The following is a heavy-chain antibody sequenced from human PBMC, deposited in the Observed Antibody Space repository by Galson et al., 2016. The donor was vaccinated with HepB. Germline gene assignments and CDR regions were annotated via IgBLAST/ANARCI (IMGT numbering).Heavy chain of an antibody. CDR3: AREAGIAAAATYDY. J-gene: IGHJ4*02. CDR2: IWSDGSNK. Sequence: VRQAPGKGLEWVALIWSDGSNKYYADSVKGRFTISRDNSKNTAYLQMNSLRAEDRAVYYCAREAGIAAAATYDYWGQGTLVTVSS. D-gene: IGHD6-13*01. V-gene: IGHV3-33*01.